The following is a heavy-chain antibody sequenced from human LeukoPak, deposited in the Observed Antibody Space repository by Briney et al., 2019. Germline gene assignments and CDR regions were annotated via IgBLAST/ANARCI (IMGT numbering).Heavy chain of an antibody. V-gene: IGHV4-39*07. CDR3: ARELVLWFGELSDFDY. J-gene: IGHJ4*02. Sequence: SETLSLTCTVSGGSISSSSYYWGWIRQPPGKGLEWIGSIYYSGSTYYNPSLKSRVTISVDTSKNQFSLKLSSVTAADTAVYYCARELVLWFGELSDFDYWGQGTLVTVSS. D-gene: IGHD3-10*01. CDR1: GGSISSSSYY. CDR2: IYYSGST.